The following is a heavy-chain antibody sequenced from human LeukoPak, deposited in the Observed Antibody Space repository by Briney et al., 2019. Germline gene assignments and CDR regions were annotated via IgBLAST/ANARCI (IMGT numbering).Heavy chain of an antibody. CDR2: INPSGGST. Sequence: GASVKVSCKASGYTFTSYDINWVRQATGQGLEWMGIINPSGGSTSYAQKFQGRVTMTRDTSTSTVYMELSSLRSEDTAVYYCARDERAYDFWSGYYWGYYYGMDVWGQGTTVTVSS. CDR3: ARDERAYDFWSGYYWGYYYGMDV. CDR1: GYTFTSYD. J-gene: IGHJ6*02. V-gene: IGHV1-46*01. D-gene: IGHD3-3*01.